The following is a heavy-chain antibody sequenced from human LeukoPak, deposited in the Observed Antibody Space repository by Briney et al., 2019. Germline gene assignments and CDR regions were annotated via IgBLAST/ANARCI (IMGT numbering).Heavy chain of an antibody. J-gene: IGHJ4*02. D-gene: IGHD3-22*01. CDR3: ARWGYFGSSGYFVVDY. Sequence: SETLSLTCTVSGGSISRYYWNWIRQTPGERLEWIGWIHYSGSTFYNPSLESRVAMSVDTSKNHISLKMNSVTAADTATYYCARWGYFGSSGYFVVDYWGQGARVTVSS. CDR2: IHYSGST. CDR1: GGSISRYY. V-gene: IGHV4-59*01.